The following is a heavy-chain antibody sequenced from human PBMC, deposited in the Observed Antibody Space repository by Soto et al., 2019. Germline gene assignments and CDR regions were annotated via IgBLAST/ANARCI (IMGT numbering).Heavy chain of an antibody. CDR2: IYFRGNT. Sequence: SETLSLTCSVSGDSINSDKYYWGWIRQPPGKGLEWIGSIYFRGNTYYNPSLQTRGTISLDKSKSQFSLKLNSVTAADSAVYFCGRREGLATISYYFAFWGQGALVTVYS. CDR3: GRREGLATISYYFAF. D-gene: IGHD3-9*01. J-gene: IGHJ4*02. V-gene: IGHV4-39*01. CDR1: GDSINSDKYY.